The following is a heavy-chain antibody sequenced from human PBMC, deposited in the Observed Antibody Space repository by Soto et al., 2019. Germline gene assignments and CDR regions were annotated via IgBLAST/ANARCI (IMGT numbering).Heavy chain of an antibody. Sequence: GGSLRLSCAASGFTFSSYWMHWVRQAPGKGLVWVPRINSDGSSTSYADSVKGRFTISRDNAKNTLYLQMNSLRAEDTAVYYCSRDDVLCDGGRCYGVPLDVWGKGTTVTVSS. CDR2: INSDGSST. J-gene: IGHJ6*04. CDR1: GFTFSSYW. D-gene: IGHD2-15*01. CDR3: SRDDVLCDGGRCYGVPLDV. V-gene: IGHV3-74*01.